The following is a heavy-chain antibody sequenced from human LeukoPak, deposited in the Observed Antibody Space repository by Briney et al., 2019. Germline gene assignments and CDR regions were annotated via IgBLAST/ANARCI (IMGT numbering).Heavy chain of an antibody. J-gene: IGHJ4*02. Sequence: PSETLSLTCTVSGGSISSHYWSWIRQPPGKGLEWIGYIYYGGSTNYNPSLKSRVTISVDTSKNQFSLKLSSVTAADTAVYYCARGYVDTAMVVYWGQGTLVTVSS. CDR1: GGSISSHY. V-gene: IGHV4-59*11. D-gene: IGHD5-18*01. CDR2: IYYGGST. CDR3: ARGYVDTAMVVY.